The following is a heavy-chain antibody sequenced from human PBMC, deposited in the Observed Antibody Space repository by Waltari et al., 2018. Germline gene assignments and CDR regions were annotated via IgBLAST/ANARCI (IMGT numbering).Heavy chain of an antibody. D-gene: IGHD6-19*01. CDR1: GFTFSSYA. J-gene: IGHJ2*01. CDR3: ARTDSSGRSRGWYFDL. V-gene: IGHV3-30-3*01. Sequence: QVQLVESGGGVVQPGRSLRLSCAASGFTFSSYAMHWVRQAPGKGLEWVAVISYDGSNKYYADSVKGRFTISRDNSKNTLYLQMNSLRAEDTAVYYCARTDSSGRSRGWYFDLWGRGTLVTVSS. CDR2: ISYDGSNK.